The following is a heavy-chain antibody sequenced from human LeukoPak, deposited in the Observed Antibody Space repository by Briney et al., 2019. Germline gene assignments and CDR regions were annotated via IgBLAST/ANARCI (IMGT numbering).Heavy chain of an antibody. D-gene: IGHD6-19*01. CDR3: AKPISGWYTLALDY. CDR2: ISWNSGSI. Sequence: PGGSLRLSCAASGFTFSSYAMSWVRQAPGKGLEWVSGISWNSGSIGYADSVKGRFTISRDNAKNSLYLQMNSLRAEDTAVYYCAKPISGWYTLALDYWGQGTLVTVSS. V-gene: IGHV3-9*01. J-gene: IGHJ4*02. CDR1: GFTFSSYA.